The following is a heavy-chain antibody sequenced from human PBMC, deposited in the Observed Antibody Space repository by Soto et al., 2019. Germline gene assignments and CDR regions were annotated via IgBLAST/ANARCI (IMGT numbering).Heavy chain of an antibody. Sequence: GGSLRLSCAASGFTFSSYWMSWVRQAPGKGLEWVANIKQDGSEKYYVDSVKGRFTISRDNAKNSLYLQMNSLRAEDTAVYYWARSQLELRLSEYYGMDVWGQGTTVTVSS. CDR3: ARSQLELRLSEYYGMDV. CDR2: IKQDGSEK. J-gene: IGHJ6*02. D-gene: IGHD1-7*01. CDR1: GFTFSSYW. V-gene: IGHV3-7*05.